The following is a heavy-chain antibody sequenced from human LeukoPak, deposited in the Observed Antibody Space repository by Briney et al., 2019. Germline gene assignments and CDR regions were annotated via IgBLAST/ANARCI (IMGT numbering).Heavy chain of an antibody. CDR2: IYTSGST. V-gene: IGHV4-4*07. CDR1: GGSISSYY. CDR3: ARGGSVLWFGESTLDY. Sequence: SETLSLTCTVSGGSISSYYWSWIRQPAGKGLEWIGRIYTSGSTNYNPSLKSRVTISVDTSKNQFSLKLSSVTAADTAVYYCARGGSVLWFGESTLDYWGQGTLVTVSS. D-gene: IGHD3-10*01. J-gene: IGHJ4*02.